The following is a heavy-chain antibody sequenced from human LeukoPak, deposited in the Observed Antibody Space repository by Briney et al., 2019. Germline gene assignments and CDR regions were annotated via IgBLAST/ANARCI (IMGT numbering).Heavy chain of an antibody. CDR1: GFTFSSYA. CDR3: ARDRGDYYGSGTSGY. D-gene: IGHD3-10*01. CDR2: ISYDGSNK. J-gene: IGHJ4*02. Sequence: GRSLRLSCAASGFTFSSYAMHWVRQAPGKGLEWVAVISYDGSNKYYADSVKGRFTISRDNSKNTLYLQMNSLRAEDTAVYYCARDRGDYYGSGTSGYWGREPWSPSPQ. V-gene: IGHV3-30*04.